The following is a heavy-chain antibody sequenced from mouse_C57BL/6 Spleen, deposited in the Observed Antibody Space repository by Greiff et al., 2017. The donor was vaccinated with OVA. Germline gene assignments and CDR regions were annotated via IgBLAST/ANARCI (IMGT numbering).Heavy chain of an antibody. CDR2: SRNKANDYTT. CDR3: ARDASDYDGYFDV. D-gene: IGHD2-4*01. V-gene: IGHV7-1*01. J-gene: IGHJ1*03. CDR1: GFTFSDFY. Sequence: EVKLMESGGGLVQSGRSLRLSCATSGFTFSDFYMEWVRQAPGKGLEWIAASRNKANDYTTEYSASVKGRFIVSRDTSQSILYLQMNALRAEDTAIYYCARDASDYDGYFDVWGTGTTVTVSS.